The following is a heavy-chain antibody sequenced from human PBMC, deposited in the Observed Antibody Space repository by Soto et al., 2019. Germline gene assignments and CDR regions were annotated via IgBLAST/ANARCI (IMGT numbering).Heavy chain of an antibody. J-gene: IGHJ5*02. V-gene: IGHV4-59*01. CDR3: ARPLWFGEFNWFDP. D-gene: IGHD3-10*01. Sequence: QVQLQESGPGLVKPSETLSLTCTVSGGSISSYYWSWIRQPPGKGLEWIGYIYYSGSTNYNPSLKSRVTISVYTSKNQFSLMLSSVPAADSAVYYWARPLWFGEFNWFDPWGQGTLVTVSS. CDR2: IYYSGST. CDR1: GGSISSYY.